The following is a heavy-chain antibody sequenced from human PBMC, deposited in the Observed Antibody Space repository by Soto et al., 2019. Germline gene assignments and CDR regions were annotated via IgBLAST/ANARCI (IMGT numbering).Heavy chain of an antibody. CDR1: GYTFTSYG. J-gene: IGHJ4*02. CDR3: TSEMNYYDSSGYYYAMAFDS. V-gene: IGHV1-18*01. CDR2: ISAYNGNT. Sequence: QVQLVQSGAEVKKPGASVKVSCKASGYTFTSYGISWARQAPRQGLEWMGWISAYNGNTNYAQKLQGRVTMTTDTSTSTAYMELRSLRSDDTAVYYCTSEMNYYDSSGYYYAMAFDSWGQGPLVTVSS. D-gene: IGHD3-22*01.